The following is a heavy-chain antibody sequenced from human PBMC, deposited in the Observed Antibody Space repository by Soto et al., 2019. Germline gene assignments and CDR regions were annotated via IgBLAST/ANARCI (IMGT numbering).Heavy chain of an antibody. V-gene: IGHV2-5*02. CDR1: GFSLSTSGVS. D-gene: IGHD2-21*02. CDR2: IYWDDDK. J-gene: IGHJ5*02. Sequence: QITLKESGPTLVKPTQTLTLTCTFSGFSLSTSGVSVGWIRQPPGKALEWLALIYWDDDKRYSPSLKGRLTIPKDPSKNQVVLKLTNMNPVDTATYYCAHSPSDGYGGNSLGFDPWGQGTLVTVSS. CDR3: AHSPSDGYGGNSLGFDP.